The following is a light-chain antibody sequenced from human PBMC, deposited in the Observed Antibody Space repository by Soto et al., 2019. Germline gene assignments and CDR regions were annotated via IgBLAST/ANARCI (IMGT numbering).Light chain of an antibody. CDR2: DVS. J-gene: IGLJ1*01. CDR1: SSDIVGYNY. CDR3: CSYTTSNTRQIV. V-gene: IGLV2-14*01. Sequence: QSVLTQPASVSGSPGQSSTISCTGTSSDIVGYNYVSWYQQHPGKAPKFMIYDVSNRPSGVSNRFSGSKSGNTASLTISGLQAEDEADYYCCSYTTSNTRQIVFGTGTKVTVL.